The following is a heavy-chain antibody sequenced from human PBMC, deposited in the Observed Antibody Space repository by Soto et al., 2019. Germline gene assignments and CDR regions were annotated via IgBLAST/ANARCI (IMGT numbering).Heavy chain of an antibody. J-gene: IGHJ4*02. CDR1: EFTFSNYA. D-gene: IGHD3-22*01. CDR2: ISYGGGTT. CDR3: AKNPGYYYDSTGYHFDY. Sequence: GSLRLSCAASEFTFSNYAMSWVRQAPGKGLEWVSAISYGGGTTYYADSVKGRFTISRDNSKNTLYLQMNSLRAEDTAVYYCAKNPGYYYDSTGYHFDYWCQGTLVTVSS. V-gene: IGHV3-23*01.